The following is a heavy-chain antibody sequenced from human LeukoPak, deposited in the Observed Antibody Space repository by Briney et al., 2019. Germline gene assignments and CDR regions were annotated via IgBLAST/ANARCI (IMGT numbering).Heavy chain of an antibody. CDR2: ISYDGSNK. CDR1: GFTFSDHY. J-gene: IGHJ4*02. V-gene: IGHV3-30*18. Sequence: PGGSLRLSCAASGFTFSDHYMDWVRQAPGKGLEWVAVISYDGSNKYYADSVKGRFTISRDNSKNTLYLQMNSLRAEGTAVYYCAKDGVAAAALWGQGTLVTVSS. D-gene: IGHD6-13*01. CDR3: AKDGVAAAAL.